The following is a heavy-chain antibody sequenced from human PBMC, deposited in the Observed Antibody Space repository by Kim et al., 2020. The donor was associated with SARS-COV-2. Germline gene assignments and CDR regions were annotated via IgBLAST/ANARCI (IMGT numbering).Heavy chain of an antibody. V-gene: IGHV4-34*01. CDR1: GGSFSGYY. J-gene: IGHJ6*01. D-gene: IGHD6-19*01. Sequence: SETLSLTCAVYGGSFSGYYWCWIRQPPGKGQGRVGEINISGSTNSNSSLKIRGTITVDTSTNQIPLTLNPVTAADTAVAYCESGCLIAVAGTLFPDPYY. CDR2: INISGST. CDR3: ESGCLIAVAGTLFPDPYY.